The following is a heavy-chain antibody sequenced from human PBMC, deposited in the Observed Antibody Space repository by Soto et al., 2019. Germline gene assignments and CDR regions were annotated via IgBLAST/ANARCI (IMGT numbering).Heavy chain of an antibody. V-gene: IGHV1-69*01. Sequence: QVQLVQSGAEVKKPGSSVKVSCKASGGTFSSYAISWVRQAPGQGLEWMGGIIPIFGTANYAQKFQGGVTITADESTSTAYMELSSLRSEDTAVYYCARDRSTVTTYYYYYYGMDVWGQGTTVTVSS. CDR3: ARDRSTVTTYYYYYYGMDV. J-gene: IGHJ6*02. CDR2: IIPIFGTA. CDR1: GGTFSSYA. D-gene: IGHD4-4*01.